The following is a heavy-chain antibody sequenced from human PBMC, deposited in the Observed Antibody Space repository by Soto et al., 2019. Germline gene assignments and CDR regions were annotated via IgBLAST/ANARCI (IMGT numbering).Heavy chain of an antibody. V-gene: IGHV4-31*03. Sequence: LSLTCTVSGGSISSGGYYWSWIRQHPGKGLEWIGYIYYSGSTYYNPSLKSRVTISVDTSKNQFSLKVTSVTVADTAVYYCARLGGYCSSSSCYGYYGMDVWGQGTTVTVSS. CDR3: ARLGGYCSSSSCYGYYGMDV. J-gene: IGHJ6*02. D-gene: IGHD2-2*01. CDR1: GGSISSGGYY. CDR2: IYYSGST.